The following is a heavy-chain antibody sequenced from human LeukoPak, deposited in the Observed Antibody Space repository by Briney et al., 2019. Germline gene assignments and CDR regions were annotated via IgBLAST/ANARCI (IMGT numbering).Heavy chain of an antibody. Sequence: SHTLSLTCTVAGGSISSGSYCWSWIRQPAGKGLEWIGRIYTGGSTNYNPSLKSRVTISIDTSKNQFSLTLTSVTAADTAVYYCARETRDYPGWFDPWGQGTLVTVSS. CDR3: ARETRDYPGWFDP. D-gene: IGHD4-17*01. CDR1: GGSISSGSYC. V-gene: IGHV4-61*02. CDR2: IYTGGST. J-gene: IGHJ5*02.